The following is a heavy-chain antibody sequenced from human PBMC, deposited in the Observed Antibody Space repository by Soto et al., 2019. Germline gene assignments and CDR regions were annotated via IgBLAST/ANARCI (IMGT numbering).Heavy chain of an antibody. CDR1: GFTFSSYA. Sequence: GGSLRLSCAASGFTFSSYAMHWVRQAPGKGLEWVAVISYDGSNKYYADSVKGRFTISRDNSKNTLYLQMNSLRAEDTAVYYCARNGEAPIVVVVAASLGGCFDWGQGTLVTVSS. V-gene: IGHV3-30-3*01. CDR2: ISYDGSNK. D-gene: IGHD2-15*01. CDR3: ARNGEAPIVVVVAASLGGCFD. J-gene: IGHJ4*02.